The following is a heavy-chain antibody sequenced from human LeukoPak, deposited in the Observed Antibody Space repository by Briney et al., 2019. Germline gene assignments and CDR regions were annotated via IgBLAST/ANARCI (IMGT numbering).Heavy chain of an antibody. CDR2: IYTSGST. Sequence: SETLSLTYTVSGGSISSYYWSWIRQPAGKGLEWIGRIYTSGSTNYNPSLKSRVTISVDKSKNQFSLKLSSVTAADTAVYYCARDPGTPLDYYYMDVWGKGTTVTVSS. CDR3: ARDPGTPLDYYYMDV. V-gene: IGHV4-4*07. D-gene: IGHD1-7*01. CDR1: GGSISSYY. J-gene: IGHJ6*03.